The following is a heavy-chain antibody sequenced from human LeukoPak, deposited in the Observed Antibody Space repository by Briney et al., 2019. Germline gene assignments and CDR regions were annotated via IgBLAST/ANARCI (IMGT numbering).Heavy chain of an antibody. CDR2: INPNSGGT. V-gene: IGHV1-2*02. D-gene: IGHD2-2*01. CDR3: ARSGYCSSTSCQGAYYYMDV. Sequence: GASVEVSCKASGYTFTGYYMHWVRQAPGQGLEWMGWINPNSGGTNYAQKFQGRVTMTRDTSISTAYMELSRLRSDDTAVYYCARSGYCSSTSCQGAYYYMDVWGKGTTVTVSS. J-gene: IGHJ6*03. CDR1: GYTFTGYY.